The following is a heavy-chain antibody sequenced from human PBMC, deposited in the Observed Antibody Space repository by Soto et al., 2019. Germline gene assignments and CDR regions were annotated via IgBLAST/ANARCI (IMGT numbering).Heavy chain of an antibody. CDR1: GFTFSSYG. CDR2: ISYDGSNK. J-gene: IGHJ4*02. D-gene: IGHD4-17*01. CDR3: AYAGDYGYSDY. V-gene: IGHV3-30*03. Sequence: GGSLRLSCAASGFTFSSYGMHWVRQAPGKGLEWVAVISYDGSNKYYADSVKGRFTISRDNSKNTLYLQMNSLRAEDTAVYYCAYAGDYGYSDYWGQGTLVTVSS.